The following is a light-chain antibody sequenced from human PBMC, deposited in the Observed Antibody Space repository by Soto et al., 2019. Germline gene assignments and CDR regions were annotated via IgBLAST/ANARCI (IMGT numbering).Light chain of an antibody. CDR1: SSDMP. Sequence: QSALTQAASVSGSHGQAITISCTRRSSDMPVSWFQHHPGKAPKLIIYENTGRPSGVSRRFSGSRSGDTASLTITGLQAEDEADYYCCSDAGLMFGGGTKRTVL. CDR3: CSDAGLM. V-gene: IGLV2-23*01. CDR2: ENT. J-gene: IGLJ3*02.